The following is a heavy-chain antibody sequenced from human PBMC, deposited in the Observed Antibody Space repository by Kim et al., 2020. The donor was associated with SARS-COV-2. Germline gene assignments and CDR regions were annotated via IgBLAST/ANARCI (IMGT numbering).Heavy chain of an antibody. CDR2: IYYSGST. V-gene: IGHV4-31*03. CDR3: TGCGGGHCYSSGSEP. J-gene: IGHJ5*02. D-gene: IGHD2-15*01. Sequence: SETLSLTCTVSGGSVTGGGYYWSWIRQHPGKGLEWIGYIYYSGSTYYNPSLQSRLTISLDTSKNQFSLKLSSVTAADTAVYYCTGCGGGHCYSSGSEPWGQGTLVTVSS. CDR1: GGSVTGGGYY.